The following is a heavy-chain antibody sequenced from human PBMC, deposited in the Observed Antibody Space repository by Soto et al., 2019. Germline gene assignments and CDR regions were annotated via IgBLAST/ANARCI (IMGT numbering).Heavy chain of an antibody. V-gene: IGHV3-23*01. CDR2: INTGGIT. D-gene: IGHD2-15*01. J-gene: IGHJ4*02. CDR1: GFTFANYA. CDR3: ARNWWHLDY. Sequence: EVQLLESGGRLVQPGGSLRLSCTASGFTFANYAMKWVRHAPGKGLEWVSTINTGGITYSADSVRGRFTISRDNSKSSLYLQMISLRAGDTAVSSCARNWWHLDYWGQGTLVTVSS.